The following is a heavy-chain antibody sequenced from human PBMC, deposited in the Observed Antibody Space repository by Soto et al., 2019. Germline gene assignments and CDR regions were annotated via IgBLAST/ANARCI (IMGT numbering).Heavy chain of an antibody. CDR2: ISSSGSTI. CDR3: ARGPPTYYYDSSGYGEDAYFDY. V-gene: IGHV3-11*01. CDR1: GFTFSDYY. D-gene: IGHD3-22*01. J-gene: IGHJ4*02. Sequence: PVGSLRLSCAASGFTFSDYYMSWIRQAPGKGLEWVSYISSSGSTIYYADSVKGRFTISRDNAKNSLYLQMNSLRAEDTAVYYCARGPPTYYYDSSGYGEDAYFDYWGQGTLVTVSS.